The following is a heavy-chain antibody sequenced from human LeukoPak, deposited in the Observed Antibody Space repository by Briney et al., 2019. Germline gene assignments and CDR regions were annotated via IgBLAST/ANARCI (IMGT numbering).Heavy chain of an antibody. CDR3: TRDCSGDNCYEEMDF. V-gene: IGHV3-49*04. D-gene: IGHD2-15*01. CDR1: GFTSDDFS. J-gene: IGHJ4*02. CDR2: IRSKSYGGTL. Sequence: GGSLRLSCTTSGFTSDDFSMSWVRQAPGKGLEWVGFIRSKSYGGTLEYAASVRGRFTISRDDSKNIGYLQMNSLKTEDTAIYYCTRDCSGDNCYEEMDFWGQGTLVTVSS.